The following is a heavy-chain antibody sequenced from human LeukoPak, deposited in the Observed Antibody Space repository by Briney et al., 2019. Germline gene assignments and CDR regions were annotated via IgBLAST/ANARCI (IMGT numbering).Heavy chain of an antibody. J-gene: IGHJ4*02. V-gene: IGHV3-7*01. CDR3: AKWGSTWGFDN. Sequence: GGSLRLSCAASGFTFNKSWTTWVRQTPGKGLEWVANINADGRAEYYVDSVKGRFAISRDNAKSSVFLQMNNLRAEDTAVYYCAKWGSTWGFDNWGQGTLVTVSS. CDR2: INADGRAE. D-gene: IGHD7-27*01. CDR1: GFTFNKSW.